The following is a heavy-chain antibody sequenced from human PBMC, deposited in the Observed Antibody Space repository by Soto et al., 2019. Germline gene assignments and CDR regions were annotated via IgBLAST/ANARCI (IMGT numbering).Heavy chain of an antibody. CDR1: GFTFSSYA. J-gene: IGHJ6*02. V-gene: IGHV3-23*01. CDR2: ISGSGGST. Sequence: GGSLRLSCAASGFTFSSYAMSWVRQAPGKGLEWVSAISGSGGSTYYADSVKGRFTISRDNSKNTLYLQMNSLRAEDTAVYYCAKDHGLVAGTIYSYYYYYYYGMDVWGQGTTVTVSS. CDR3: AKDHGLVAGTIYSYYYYYYYGMDV. D-gene: IGHD1-7*01.